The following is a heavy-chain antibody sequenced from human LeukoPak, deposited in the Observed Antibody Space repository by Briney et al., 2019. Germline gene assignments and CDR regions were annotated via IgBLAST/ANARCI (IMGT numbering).Heavy chain of an antibody. CDR2: ISSSSSYI. CDR3: AREEVVPAARGFDY. J-gene: IGHJ4*02. V-gene: IGHV3-21*01. D-gene: IGHD2-2*01. Sequence: GGSLRLSCAASGFTFSSYSMNWVRQAPGKGLEWVSSISSSSSYIYYADSVKGRFTISRDNAKNSLYLQMNSLRAEDTAVYYCAREEVVPAARGFDYWGEGSLVTLSS. CDR1: GFTFSSYS.